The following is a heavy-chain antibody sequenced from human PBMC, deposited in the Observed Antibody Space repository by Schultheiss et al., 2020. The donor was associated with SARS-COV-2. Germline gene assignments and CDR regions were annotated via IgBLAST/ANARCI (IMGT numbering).Heavy chain of an antibody. D-gene: IGHD6-13*01. J-gene: IGHJ4*02. CDR3: LTEIGPWYRVY. CDR1: GFTFSNAW. V-gene: IGHV3-15*01. CDR2: IKSKTDGGTT. Sequence: GESLKISCAASGFTFSNAWMSWVRQAPGKGLEWVGRIKSKTDGGTTDYAAPVKGRFTISRDDSKDTLYLQMNSLKTEDTAVYYCLTEIGPWYRVYWGQGSLVTVSS.